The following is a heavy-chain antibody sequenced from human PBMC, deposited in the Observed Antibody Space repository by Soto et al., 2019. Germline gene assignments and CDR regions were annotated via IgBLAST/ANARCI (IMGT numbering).Heavy chain of an antibody. D-gene: IGHD3-3*01. V-gene: IGHV1-69*01. CDR3: ATGVVWIGYFTVDS. CDR2: FIPVYRTL. J-gene: IGHJ4*02. Sequence: QVQLVQSGAEVKKPGSSVKVSCKASGGSFGNSAINWVRQTPGQGLEWLGGFIPVYRTLNYAQKFQGRVTITTDEYTGKAYMTLSSLASDDTAVYYCATGVVWIGYFTVDSWGQGTRVTVSS. CDR1: GGSFGNSA.